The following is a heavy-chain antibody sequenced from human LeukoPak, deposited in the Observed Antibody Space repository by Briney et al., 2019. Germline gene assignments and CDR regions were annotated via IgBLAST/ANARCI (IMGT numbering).Heavy chain of an antibody. Sequence: ASVKVSCKASGYTFTSYYVHWVPQAPGQGLEWMGIINPSGGSTSYAQKFQGRVTMTRDTSTSTVYMELSSLRSEDTAGYYCAREGVINGPLDYWGQGTLVSVSS. V-gene: IGHV1-46*01. D-gene: IGHD3-22*01. J-gene: IGHJ4*02. CDR2: INPSGGST. CDR1: GYTFTSYY. CDR3: AREGVINGPLDY.